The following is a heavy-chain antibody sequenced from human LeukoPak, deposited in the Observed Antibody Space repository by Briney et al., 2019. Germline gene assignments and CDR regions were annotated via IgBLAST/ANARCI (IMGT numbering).Heavy chain of an antibody. J-gene: IGHJ4*02. CDR1: GFTFSSYW. D-gene: IGHD3-3*01. CDR2: IKQDGSEK. CDR3: ARVRFLEWLLFLDY. Sequence: GGSLRLSCAASGFTFSSYWMSWVRQALGKGLEWVANIKQDGSEKYYVDSVKGRFTISRDNAKNSLYLQMNSLRAEDTAVYYCARVRFLEWLLFLDYWGQGTLVTVSS. V-gene: IGHV3-7*03.